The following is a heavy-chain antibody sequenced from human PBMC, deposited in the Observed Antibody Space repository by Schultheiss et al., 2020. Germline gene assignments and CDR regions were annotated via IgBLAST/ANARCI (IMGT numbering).Heavy chain of an antibody. CDR2: IKQDGSEK. D-gene: IGHD2-21*02. CDR3: ARGDTVVTAMEADY. J-gene: IGHJ4*02. V-gene: IGHV3-7*04. CDR1: GFTFSSYW. Sequence: GGSLRLSCAASGFTFSSYWMSWVRQAPGKGLEWVANIKQDGSEKYYVDSVKGRFTISRDNAKNSLYLQMNSLRAEDTAVYYCARGDTVVTAMEADYWGQGTLVTVSS.